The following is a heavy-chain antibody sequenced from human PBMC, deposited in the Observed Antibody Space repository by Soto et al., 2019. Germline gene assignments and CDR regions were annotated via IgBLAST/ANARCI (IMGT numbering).Heavy chain of an antibody. D-gene: IGHD3-10*01. CDR3: ARGRSASSDFDS. CDR2: VYSGGTT. J-gene: IGHJ4*02. Sequence: EVQLVESGGGLVQPGGSLRLSCAASGFTVSTYYMNWVRQAPGEGLEWVSVVYSGGTTDYADSVRGRFTISRDNSKSTLFLQMNSLRAEATAVYYCARGRSASSDFDSWGQGTLVTVSS. CDR1: GFTVSTYY. V-gene: IGHV3-66*01.